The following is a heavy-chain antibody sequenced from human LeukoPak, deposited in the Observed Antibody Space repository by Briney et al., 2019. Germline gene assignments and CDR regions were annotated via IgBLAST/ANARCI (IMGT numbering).Heavy chain of an antibody. J-gene: IGHJ5*02. CDR2: IYRTGSA. Sequence: PSETLSLTCSVSGGSISTYYWSWVRQPPGKGLEWIGYIYRTGSAHYNPSLKSRVTISVDTSKNQFSLKLSSVTAADTAVYYCARGRVYCSSTSCYPLEANWFDPWGQGTLVTVSS. D-gene: IGHD2-2*01. CDR3: ARGRVYCSSTSCYPLEANWFDP. V-gene: IGHV4-59*12. CDR1: GGSISTYY.